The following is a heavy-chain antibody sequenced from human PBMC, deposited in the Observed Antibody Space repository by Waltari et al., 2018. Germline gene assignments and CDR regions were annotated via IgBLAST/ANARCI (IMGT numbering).Heavy chain of an antibody. V-gene: IGHV3-30-3*01. Sequence: QLQLVESGGGVVPPGGSLRLSCAGPGFSFGAYALHWFRQSPGRGLEWVAVISYDGTQKYFADSVRGRFTISRDNSKNIFYLQMDSLRNDDTGVYYCTRDEGFYYYYGLDVWGQGTTVNVSS. CDR2: ISYDGTQK. CDR3: TRDEGFYYYYGLDV. J-gene: IGHJ6*02. CDR1: GFSFGAYA.